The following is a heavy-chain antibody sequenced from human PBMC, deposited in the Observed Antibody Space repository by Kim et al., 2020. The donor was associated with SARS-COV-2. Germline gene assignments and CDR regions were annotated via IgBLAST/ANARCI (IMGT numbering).Heavy chain of an antibody. CDR1: GFTFGDYA. CDR2: ISWNSGSI. J-gene: IGHJ6*02. Sequence: GGSLRLSCAASGFTFGDYAMHWVRQAPGKGLEWVSGISWNSGSIGYADSVKGRFTISRDNAKNSLYLQMNSLRAEDTALYYCAKDSMVRGVIFGGGMDVWGQGTTVTVSS. D-gene: IGHD3-10*01. CDR3: AKDSMVRGVIFGGGMDV. V-gene: IGHV3-9*01.